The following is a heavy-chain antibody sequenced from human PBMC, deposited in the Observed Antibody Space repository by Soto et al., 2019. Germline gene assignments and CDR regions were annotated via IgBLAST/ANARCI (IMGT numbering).Heavy chain of an antibody. CDR2: IIPIFGTA. CDR1: GGTFSSYS. D-gene: IGHD1-26*01. CDR3: ARDGGRHSGGIDY. Sequence: QVQLVQSGAEVKKPGSSVKVSCKASGGTFSSYSINWVRQAPGQGLEWMGEIIPIFGTANYAQKFQGRVTITADESTSTAYMEMSSRRSEDTAVYYCARDGGRHSGGIDYWGQGTLVNVSS. V-gene: IGHV1-69*01. J-gene: IGHJ4*02.